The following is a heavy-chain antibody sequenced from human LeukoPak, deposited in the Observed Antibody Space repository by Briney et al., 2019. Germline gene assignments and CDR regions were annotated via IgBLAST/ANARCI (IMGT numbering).Heavy chain of an antibody. CDR1: GFSITSSGLA. Sequence: SGPTLVNPTETLTLTCTCSGFSITSSGLAVGWIRQPPGKALEWLGHIYWNDKDYYNTFLMSRLTITKDTSENQVVLTMTNMDPVDTATYYCAHLATSAYYYDYWGQGTLVTVSS. J-gene: IGHJ4*02. CDR3: AHLATSAYYYDY. CDR2: IYWNDKD. D-gene: IGHD1-26*01. V-gene: IGHV2-5*01.